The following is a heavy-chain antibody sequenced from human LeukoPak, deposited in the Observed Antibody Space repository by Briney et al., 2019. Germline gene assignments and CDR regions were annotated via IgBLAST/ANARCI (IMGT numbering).Heavy chain of an antibody. D-gene: IGHD3-16*01. CDR2: INHSGST. CDR1: GGSISSYY. V-gene: IGHV4-34*01. Sequence: SETLSLTCTVSGGSISSYYWSWIRQPPGKGLEWIGEINHSGSTNYNPSLKSRVTISVDTSKNQFSLKLRSVTAADTAVYYCARWGTDLWVPGVFYYYMDVWGEGTTVTVPS. CDR3: ARWGTDLWVPGVFYYYMDV. J-gene: IGHJ6*03.